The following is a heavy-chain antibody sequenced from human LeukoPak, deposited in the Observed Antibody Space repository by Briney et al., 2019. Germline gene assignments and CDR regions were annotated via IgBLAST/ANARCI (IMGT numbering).Heavy chain of an antibody. CDR2: ISSSGSSI. V-gene: IGHV3-48*03. J-gene: IGHJ6*02. D-gene: IGHD2-2*01. CDR1: GFTFSSYE. Sequence: GGSLRLSCAASGFTFSSYEMNWVRQAPGKGLEWVSYISSSGSSIYYADSVKGRFTISRDNAKNSLYLQMNSLRAEDTAVYYCARDPRCSSMSCYRSSLYGMDVWGQGTTVTVSS. CDR3: ARDPRCSSMSCYRSSLYGMDV.